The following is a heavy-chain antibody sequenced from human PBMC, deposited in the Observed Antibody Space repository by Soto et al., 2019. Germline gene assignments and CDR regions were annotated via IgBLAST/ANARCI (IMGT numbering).Heavy chain of an antibody. CDR3: ARDRSNYYDSSGYPHYYYYYGMDV. Sequence: SVRVSGKASGVTFSSYAISWVRQAPGQGLEWMGGIIPIFGTANYAQKFQGRVTITADESTSTAYMELSSLRSEDTAVYYCARDRSNYYDSSGYPHYYYYYGMDVWGQGTTVTVSS. CDR2: IIPIFGTA. V-gene: IGHV1-69*13. CDR1: GVTFSSYA. J-gene: IGHJ6*02. D-gene: IGHD3-22*01.